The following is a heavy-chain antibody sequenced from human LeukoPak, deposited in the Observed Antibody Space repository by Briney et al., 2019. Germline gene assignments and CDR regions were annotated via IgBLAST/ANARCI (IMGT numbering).Heavy chain of an antibody. CDR2: INPNSGGT. J-gene: IGHJ4*02. V-gene: IGHV1-2*02. CDR3: GRDGSGGWNKSGMYYFDY. CDR1: GYTFTGYY. Sequence: ASVKVSCKASGYTFTGYYMHWVRQAPGQGLEWMGWINPNSGGTNYAQKFQGRVTMTRDTSNSTAYMERSRLRSDDAGVYYCGRDGSGGWNKSGMYYFDYWGQETLVTVSS. D-gene: IGHD6-19*01.